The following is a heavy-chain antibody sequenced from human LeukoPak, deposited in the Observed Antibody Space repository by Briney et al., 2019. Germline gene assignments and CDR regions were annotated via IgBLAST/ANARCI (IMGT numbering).Heavy chain of an antibody. J-gene: IGHJ5*02. CDR1: GFTFTNFE. CDR2: ISYSGSTT. Sequence: GGSLRLSCAASGFTFTNFEMNWVRQAPGKGLEWVSYISYSGSTTSYADSVKGRFTISRDNAKNSLYLQMNSLGAEDTAVCYCARAGPPAFDPWGQGTLVTVSS. CDR3: ARAGPPAFDP. V-gene: IGHV3-48*03.